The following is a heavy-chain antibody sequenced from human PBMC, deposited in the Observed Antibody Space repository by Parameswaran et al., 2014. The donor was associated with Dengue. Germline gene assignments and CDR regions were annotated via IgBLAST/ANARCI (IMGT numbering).Heavy chain of an antibody. CDR3: ARGRLLRPQGTDNIFYYYDMGV. V-gene: IGHV1-8*01. J-gene: IGHJ6*02. CDR2: MNPDSGST. D-gene: IGHD2-21*01. Sequence: WVRQAPGQGLEWMGWMNPDSGSTDYVEKFRGRVTMTRNTSISTAYMELSGLRSGDTAVYYCARGRLLRPQGTDNIFYYYDMGVWGQGTTVTVSS.